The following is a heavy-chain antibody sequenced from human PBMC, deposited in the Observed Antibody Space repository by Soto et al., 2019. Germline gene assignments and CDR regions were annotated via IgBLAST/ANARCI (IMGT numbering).Heavy chain of an antibody. V-gene: IGHV4-39*01. CDR3: ARHSSSLVRYAFDI. D-gene: IGHD6-13*01. CDR1: GGSISSSSYY. J-gene: IGHJ3*02. Sequence: SETLSLTCTVSGGSISSSSYYWGWIRQPPGKGLEWIGSIYYSGSTYYNPSLKSRVTISVDTSKNQFSLKLSSVTAADTAVYYCARHSSSLVRYAFDIWGQGTMVTVSS. CDR2: IYYSGST.